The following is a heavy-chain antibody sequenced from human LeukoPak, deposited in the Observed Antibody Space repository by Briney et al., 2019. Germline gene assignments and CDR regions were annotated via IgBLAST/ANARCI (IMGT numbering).Heavy chain of an antibody. Sequence: ASVKVSCKASGYTFTSYGISWVRQAPGQGLEWMGWISAYNGNTNYAQKLQGRVTMTTDTSTSTAYMELRSLRSDDTAVYYCARDRRVVAVAGTYYYYMDVWGKGTTVTVSS. D-gene: IGHD6-19*01. CDR3: ARDRRVVAVAGTYYYYMDV. CDR2: ISAYNGNT. J-gene: IGHJ6*03. CDR1: GYTFTSYG. V-gene: IGHV1-18*01.